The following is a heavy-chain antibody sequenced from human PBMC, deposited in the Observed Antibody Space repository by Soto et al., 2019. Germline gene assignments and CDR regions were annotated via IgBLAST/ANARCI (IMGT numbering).Heavy chain of an antibody. CDR3: ARDGGSYLDVGWFDP. V-gene: IGHV4-59*01. Sequence: PSETLSLTCTVSGGSIRSYYWSWIRQPPGKGLEWIGYIYYSGSTNYNPSLKSRVTISVDTSKNQFSLKLSSVTAADTAVFYCARDGGSYLDVGWFDPWGQGTLVTVSS. CDR1: GGSIRSYY. D-gene: IGHD1-26*01. J-gene: IGHJ5*02. CDR2: IYYSGST.